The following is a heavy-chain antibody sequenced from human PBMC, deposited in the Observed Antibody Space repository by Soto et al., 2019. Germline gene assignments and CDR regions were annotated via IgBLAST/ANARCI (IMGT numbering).Heavy chain of an antibody. CDR2: INPATGAA. V-gene: IGHV1-2*02. CDR3: ARGGGVGVAGSAAFDM. J-gene: IGHJ3*02. Sequence: QLHLVHSGAVVKKPGASVTVSCSASGYPVTAYYMHWVRQAPGRGLEWMGAINPATGAAKYTQTFQGRFTMPKATPTSTCFMGLRALTSEAPAVFYCARGGGVGVAGSAAFDMWGQGTLVTVSS. D-gene: IGHD3-3*01. CDR1: GYPVTAYY.